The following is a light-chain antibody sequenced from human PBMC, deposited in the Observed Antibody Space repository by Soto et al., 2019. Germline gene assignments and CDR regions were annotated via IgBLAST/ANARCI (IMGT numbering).Light chain of an antibody. CDR1: QSVPSY. J-gene: IGKJ4*01. CDR3: QQRSNWPPT. CDR2: DAS. Sequence: EIVLTQSPATLSLSPGERSTLSCRASQSVPSYLAWYQQKPGQAPRLLMYDASNRATGIPARFSGSGSGTDFTLTISSLEPEDFAIYYCQQRSNWPPTFGGGTKVDNK. V-gene: IGKV3-11*01.